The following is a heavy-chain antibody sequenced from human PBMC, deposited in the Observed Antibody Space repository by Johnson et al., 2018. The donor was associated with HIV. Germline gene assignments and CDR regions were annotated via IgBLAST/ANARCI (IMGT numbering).Heavy chain of an antibody. V-gene: IGHV3-23*04. D-gene: IGHD3-22*01. Sequence: VQLVESGGGVVQPGKSLRLSCAASGFTFDDFAMHWVRQVPGKGLEWVSAISGSGGSTYYADSVKGRFTISRDNSKNTLYLQMNSLRAEDTAVYYCAKDEGYDSSGYDAFDIWGQGTMVTVSS. CDR3: AKDEGYDSSGYDAFDI. CDR2: ISGSGGST. J-gene: IGHJ3*02. CDR1: GFTFDDFA.